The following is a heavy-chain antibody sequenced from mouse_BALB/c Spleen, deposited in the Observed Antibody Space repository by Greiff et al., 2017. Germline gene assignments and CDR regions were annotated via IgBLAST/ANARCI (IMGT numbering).Heavy chain of an antibody. CDR3: ARTYYGNYLDY. D-gene: IGHD2-10*01. V-gene: IGHV14-3*02. CDR1: GFNIQDTY. CDR2: IDPANGNT. Sequence: EVQLQESGAELVKPGASVKLSCTASGFNIQDTYMHWVKQRPEQGLEWIGRIDPANGNTKYDPKFQGKATITADTSSNTAYLQLSSLTSEDTAVYYCARTYYGNYLDYWGQGTTLTVSS. J-gene: IGHJ2*01.